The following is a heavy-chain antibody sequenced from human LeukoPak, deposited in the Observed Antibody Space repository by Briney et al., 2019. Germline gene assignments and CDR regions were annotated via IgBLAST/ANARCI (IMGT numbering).Heavy chain of an antibody. V-gene: IGHV1-2*02. J-gene: IGHJ4*02. Sequence: GASVKVSCRASGYTFTGYYMHWVRQAPGQGLEWMGWINPNSGGTNYAQKFQGRVTMTRDTSISTTYMELSRLRSDDTAVYYCERGTWGLRGNRGYDCWGQGTLVTVSS. CDR1: GYTFTGYY. CDR2: INPNSGGT. D-gene: IGHD3-10*01. CDR3: ERGTWGLRGNRGYDC.